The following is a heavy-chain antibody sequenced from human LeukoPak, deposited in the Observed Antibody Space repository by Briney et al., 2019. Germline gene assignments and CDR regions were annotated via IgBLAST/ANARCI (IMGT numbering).Heavy chain of an antibody. CDR2: ISGSGGST. Sequence: GGSLRLSCAASGFTFSSYAMSWVRQAPGKGLEWVSAISGSGGSTYYADSVKGRLTISRDNSKNTLYLQMNSLRAEDTALYYCAKREKIVVVPAADFDPWGQGTLVTVSS. V-gene: IGHV3-23*01. D-gene: IGHD2-2*01. J-gene: IGHJ5*02. CDR3: AKREKIVVVPAADFDP. CDR1: GFTFSSYA.